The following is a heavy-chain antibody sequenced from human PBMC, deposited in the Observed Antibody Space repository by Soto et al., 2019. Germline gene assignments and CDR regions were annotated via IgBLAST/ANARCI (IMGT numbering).Heavy chain of an antibody. Sequence: GGSLRLSCAASGFTFSNAWMSWVRQAPGKGLEWVGRIKSKTDGGTTDYAAPVKGRFTISRDDSKNTLYLQMNSLKTEDTAVYYCTTGPLAILGWFDPWGQGTLVTVSS. CDR3: TTGPLAILGWFDP. CDR2: IKSKTDGGTT. V-gene: IGHV3-15*01. J-gene: IGHJ5*02. CDR1: GFTFSNAW. D-gene: IGHD7-27*01.